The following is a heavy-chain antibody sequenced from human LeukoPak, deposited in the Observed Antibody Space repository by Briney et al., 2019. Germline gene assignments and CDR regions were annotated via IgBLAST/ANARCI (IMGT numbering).Heavy chain of an antibody. Sequence: GGSLRLXCAASGFTYSSYGMHWVRQAPGKGLESVAVIWYDGSNKYYADSVKGRFTISRDNSKNTLYLQMNSLRAEDTAVYYCAKVGFPDYWGQGTLVTVSS. CDR3: AKVGFPDY. CDR1: GFTYSSYG. CDR2: IWYDGSNK. V-gene: IGHV3-33*06. J-gene: IGHJ4*02.